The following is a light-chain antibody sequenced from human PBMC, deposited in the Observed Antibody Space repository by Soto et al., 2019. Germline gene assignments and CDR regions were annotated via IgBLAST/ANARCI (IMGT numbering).Light chain of an antibody. CDR3: QQYNSYSRT. Sequence: DIQMTQSPSTLSASVGDRVTITCRANQSISTWLAWHQQEPGKAPKLLIYKASHLDSGVPSRFSGSGSGTEFTLTISSLQPDDFATYYCQQYNSYSRTFGQGTKVEIK. V-gene: IGKV1-5*03. CDR2: KAS. J-gene: IGKJ1*01. CDR1: QSISTW.